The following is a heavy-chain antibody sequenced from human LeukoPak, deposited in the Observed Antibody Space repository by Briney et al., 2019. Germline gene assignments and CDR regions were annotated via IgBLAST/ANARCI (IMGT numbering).Heavy chain of an antibody. CDR1: GGSISSSSYY. Sequence: SETLSLTCTVSGGSISSSSYYWGWIRQPPGKGLEWIGSIYYSGSTYYNPSLKSRVTISVDTSKNQFSLKLSSVTAADTAVYYCARGTGDSSSWYHYYYYMDVWGKGTTVTVSS. CDR3: ARGTGDSSSWYHYYYYMDV. J-gene: IGHJ6*03. D-gene: IGHD6-13*01. V-gene: IGHV4-39*07. CDR2: IYYSGST.